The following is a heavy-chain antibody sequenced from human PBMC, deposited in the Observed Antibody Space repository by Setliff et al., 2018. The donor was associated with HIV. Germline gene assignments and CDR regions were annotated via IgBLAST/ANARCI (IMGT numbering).Heavy chain of an antibody. CDR2: VSAYNGHT. CDR1: GYTFSTYS. V-gene: IGHV1-18*01. D-gene: IGHD6-13*01. CDR3: ARDLFRWAAAGPNYFDS. J-gene: IGHJ4*02. Sequence: ASVKVSCKASGYTFSTYSITWVRQAPGQGLEWMGWVSAYNGHTDFAQKFQGRITLTTDTSSNTAYMELRSLRSDDTAIYHCARDLFRWAAAGPNYFDSWGQGTLVTVSS.